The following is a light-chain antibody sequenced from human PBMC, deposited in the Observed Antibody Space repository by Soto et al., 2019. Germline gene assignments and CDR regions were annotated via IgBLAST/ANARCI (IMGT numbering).Light chain of an antibody. V-gene: IGKV1-39*01. CDR1: QSIDTY. Sequence: EIQMTQAPSSVSSSLLDRVTIPCSSSQSIDTYLNWYQQKPGKAPKLLIYAASSLQSGVPSRFSGSGSGTEFTLTISSLQSEDFAVYYCQQYNKWPPWTFGQGTKVDI. CDR2: AAS. J-gene: IGKJ1*01. CDR3: QQYNKWPPWT.